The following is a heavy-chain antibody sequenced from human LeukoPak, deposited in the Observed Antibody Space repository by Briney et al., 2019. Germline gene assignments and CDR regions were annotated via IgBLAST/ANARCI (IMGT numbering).Heavy chain of an antibody. CDR2: IKQDGSEK. Sequence: WGSLRLSCAASGFTFSSYWMSWVRQAPGKGLEWVANIKQDGSEKYYVDSVKGRFTISRDNAKNSLYLQMNSLRAEDTAVYYCASRSSIYYYDSSGYYPRWGQGTLVTVSS. D-gene: IGHD3-22*01. CDR1: GFTFSSYW. J-gene: IGHJ4*02. CDR3: ASRSSIYYYDSSGYYPR. V-gene: IGHV3-7*01.